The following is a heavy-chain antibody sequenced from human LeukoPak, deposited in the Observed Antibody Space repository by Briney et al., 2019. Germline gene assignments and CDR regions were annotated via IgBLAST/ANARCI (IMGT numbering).Heavy chain of an antibody. CDR1: GFTFSSYG. D-gene: IGHD3-22*01. Sequence: GGSLRLSCAASGFTFSSYGMHWVRQAPGKGLEWVAVISYDGSNKYYADSVKGRYTISRDNSKNTLYLQMNSLRAEDTAVYYCARAKGQKKYYYDSSGYLRYWGQGTLVTVSS. V-gene: IGHV3-30*03. CDR3: ARAKGQKKYYYDSSGYLRY. CDR2: ISYDGSNK. J-gene: IGHJ4*02.